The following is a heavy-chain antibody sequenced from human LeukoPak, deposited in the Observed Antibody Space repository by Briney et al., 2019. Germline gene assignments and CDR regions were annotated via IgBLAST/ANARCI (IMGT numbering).Heavy chain of an antibody. V-gene: IGHV1-2*02. CDR1: GGTFSSYA. J-gene: IGHJ4*02. Sequence: ASVKVSCKASGGTFSSYAISWVRQAPGQGLEWMGRTNPNTGDTKYAQKFQGRVTLTRDTSISTAYMELTRLTSDDTAIYYCARGPQTGNFAYWGQGTLVTVSS. CDR3: ARGPQTGNFAY. CDR2: TNPNTGDT. D-gene: IGHD3-16*01.